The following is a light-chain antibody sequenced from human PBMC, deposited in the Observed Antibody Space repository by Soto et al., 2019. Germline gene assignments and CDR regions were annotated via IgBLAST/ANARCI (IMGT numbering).Light chain of an antibody. CDR3: CSYGGYYDYV. J-gene: IGLJ1*01. Sequence: QSALTQPRSVSRSPGQSVTISCTGSSSNLGIYDFVSWFQQHPGKAPKLIIYNVSERPLGVPARFSGSKSGKTASLTISGLQGDDEADYFCCSYGGYYDYVFGTGTKVTVL. V-gene: IGLV2-11*01. CDR2: NVS. CDR1: SSNLGIYDF.